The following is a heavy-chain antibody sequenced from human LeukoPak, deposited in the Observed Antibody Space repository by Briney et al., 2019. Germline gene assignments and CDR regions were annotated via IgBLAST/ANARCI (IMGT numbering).Heavy chain of an antibody. CDR2: LNSDGSST. Sequence: GGSLRLSCAASGFTFSNYWMHWVRQAPGKGLVWVSRLNSDGSSTNYADSVKGRFTISRDNAKNTLYLQMNSLRDEDTAVFYCARSRYDYIWGIDYWGQGTLVTVSS. V-gene: IGHV3-74*01. CDR3: ARSRYDYIWGIDY. D-gene: IGHD3-16*01. J-gene: IGHJ4*02. CDR1: GFTFSNYW.